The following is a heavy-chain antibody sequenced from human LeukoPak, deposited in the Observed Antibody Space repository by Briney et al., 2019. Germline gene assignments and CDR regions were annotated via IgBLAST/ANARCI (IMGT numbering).Heavy chain of an antibody. CDR1: GYSFTNYW. Sequence: GESLKIPCKGSGYSFTNYWIGWVRQMPGKGLEWMGIIYPCDSDTRHSPSFQGQVTTSADKSISTAYLQWRSLKASDTAMCYCARLASNWFDPWGQGTLATVSS. V-gene: IGHV5-51*01. J-gene: IGHJ5*02. CDR2: IYPCDSDT. CDR3: ARLASNWFDP.